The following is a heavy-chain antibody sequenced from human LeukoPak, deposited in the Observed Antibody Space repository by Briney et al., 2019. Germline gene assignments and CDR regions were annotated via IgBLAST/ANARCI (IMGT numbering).Heavy chain of an antibody. Sequence: PGGSLRLSYAASGFTFSSYWMSWVRQAPGKGLEWVANIKQDGSEKYYVDSVKGRFTISRDNAKNSLYLQMNSLRAEDTAVYYCARYPAASDRRPYYYMDVWGKGTTVTVSS. CDR2: IKQDGSEK. D-gene: IGHD6-6*01. CDR3: ARYPAASDRRPYYYMDV. V-gene: IGHV3-7*01. J-gene: IGHJ6*03. CDR1: GFTFSSYW.